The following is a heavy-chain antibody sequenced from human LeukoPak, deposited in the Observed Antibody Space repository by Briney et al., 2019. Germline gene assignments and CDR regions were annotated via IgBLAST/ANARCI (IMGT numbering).Heavy chain of an antibody. CDR2: ISGSGGST. CDR3: ARAYYDSSGNPDY. CDR1: GFTFSSYA. V-gene: IGHV3-23*01. D-gene: IGHD3-22*01. J-gene: IGHJ4*02. Sequence: PGGSLRLSCAASGFTFSSYAMSWVRQVPRKGLEWVSAISGSGGSTYYADSVKGRFTISRDNSKNTLYLQMNSLRAEDTAVYYCARAYYDSSGNPDYWGQGTLVTVSS.